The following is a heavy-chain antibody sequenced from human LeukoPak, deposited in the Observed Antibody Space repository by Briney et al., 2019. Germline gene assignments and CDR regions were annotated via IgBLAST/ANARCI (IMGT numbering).Heavy chain of an antibody. V-gene: IGHV3-23*01. CDR1: GFTFSSYG. D-gene: IGHD5-12*01. Sequence: GGSLRLSCVASGFTFSSYGMSWVRQAPGKGLEWVSGISGSGAGTYYTDSVKGRFTISRDNAKNSLYLQMNSLRAEDTAVYYCARVKEASAFDVWGQGTMVTVSS. CDR3: ARVKEASAFDV. CDR2: ISGSGAGT. J-gene: IGHJ3*01.